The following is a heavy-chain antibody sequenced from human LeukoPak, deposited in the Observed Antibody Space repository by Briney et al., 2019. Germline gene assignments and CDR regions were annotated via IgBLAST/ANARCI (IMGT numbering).Heavy chain of an antibody. V-gene: IGHV3-30*07. Sequence: GRSLRLSCAASGFTFSSYAIHWVRQAPGKGLEWVAVISYDGSNKYYADSVKGRFTISRDNPKNSLYLQMNSLRAEDTAVYYCVRGGATRGRFENWGQGTLVTVSS. J-gene: IGHJ4*02. CDR1: GFTFSSYA. CDR3: VRGGATRGRFEN. CDR2: ISYDGSNK. D-gene: IGHD1-26*01.